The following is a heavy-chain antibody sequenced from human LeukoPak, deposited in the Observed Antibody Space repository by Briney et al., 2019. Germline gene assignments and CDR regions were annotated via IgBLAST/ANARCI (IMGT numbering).Heavy chain of an antibody. Sequence: SVKVSCKASGYTFTSYATNWVRQAPGQGLEWMGGIIPIFGTANYAQKFQGRVTITADESTSTAYMELSSLRSEDTAVYYCARGGPGLEGYMDVWGKGTTVTISS. D-gene: IGHD6-19*01. CDR3: ARGGPGLEGYMDV. CDR1: GYTFTSYA. V-gene: IGHV1-69*13. J-gene: IGHJ6*03. CDR2: IIPIFGTA.